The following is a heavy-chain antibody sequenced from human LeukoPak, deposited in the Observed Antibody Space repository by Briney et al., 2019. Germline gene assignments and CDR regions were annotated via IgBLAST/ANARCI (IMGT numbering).Heavy chain of an antibody. V-gene: IGHV4-34*01. CDR1: GGSFSGYY. CDR2: INHSGST. J-gene: IGHJ4*02. D-gene: IGHD2-2*01. Sequence: SETLSLTCAVYGGSFSGYYWSWIRQPPGKGLEWIGEINHSGSTNCNPSLKSRVTISVDTSKNQFSLKLSSVTAADTAVYYCARGPRHLYCSSTSCYRGFDYWGQGTLVTVSS. CDR3: ARGPRHLYCSSTSCYRGFDY.